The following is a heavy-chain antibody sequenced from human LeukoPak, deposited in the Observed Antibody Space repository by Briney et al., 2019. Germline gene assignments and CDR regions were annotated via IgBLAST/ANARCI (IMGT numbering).Heavy chain of an antibody. CDR1: GFTFSSNY. CDR2: IYSGGST. Sequence: GGSLRLSCAASGFTFSSNYMSWVRQAPGKGLEWGSVIYSGGSTYYPDSVKGRFTISRDNSKNTLYLQMNSLRAEDTAVYYCARGPHYGDPRYCGQGTLVTVSS. CDR3: ARGPHYGDPRY. J-gene: IGHJ4*02. V-gene: IGHV3-53*01. D-gene: IGHD4-17*01.